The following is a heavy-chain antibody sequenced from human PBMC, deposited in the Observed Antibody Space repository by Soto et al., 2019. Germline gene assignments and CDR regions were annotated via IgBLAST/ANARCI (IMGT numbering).Heavy chain of an antibody. CDR1: GFTFSSYA. CDR3: ARGYSYGGDYYGMDV. J-gene: IGHJ6*02. CDR2: ISYDGSNK. D-gene: IGHD5-18*01. V-gene: IGHV3-30-3*01. Sequence: PGGSLRLSCAASGFTFSSYAMHWVRQAPGKGLEWVAVISYDGSNKYYADSVKGRFTISRDNSKNTLYLQMNSLRAEDTAVYYCARGYSYGGDYYGMDVWGQGTTVTVSS.